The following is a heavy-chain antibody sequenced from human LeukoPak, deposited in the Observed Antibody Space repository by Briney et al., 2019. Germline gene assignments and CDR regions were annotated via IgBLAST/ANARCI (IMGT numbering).Heavy chain of an antibody. V-gene: IGHV3-30*02. CDR2: IRYDGSNK. CDR3: ARETPRRGETRDGYR. CDR1: GFTFSSYG. Sequence: GGSLRLSCAASGFTFSSYGMHWVRQAPGKGLEWVAFIRYDGSNKYYADSVKGRFTISRDNAKNSLYLQMNSLRAEDTAVYYCARETPRRGETRDGYRWGQGTLVTVSS. D-gene: IGHD5-24*01. J-gene: IGHJ4*02.